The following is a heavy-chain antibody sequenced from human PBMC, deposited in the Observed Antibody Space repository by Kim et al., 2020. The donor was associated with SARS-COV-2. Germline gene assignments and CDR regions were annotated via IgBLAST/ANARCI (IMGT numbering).Heavy chain of an antibody. J-gene: IGHJ4*02. CDR1: GFTFSKYW. V-gene: IGHV3-74*01. Sequence: GGSLRLSCAASGFTFSKYWMHWVRQAPGKGLVWVSRISSDGTTTTYADSVKGRFTVSRDNAKNTLYLQMNSLRAEDTAVYYCARFPVDTPMVNNDYWGQGTLVTVSS. CDR2: ISSDGTTT. D-gene: IGHD5-18*01. CDR3: ARFPVDTPMVNNDY.